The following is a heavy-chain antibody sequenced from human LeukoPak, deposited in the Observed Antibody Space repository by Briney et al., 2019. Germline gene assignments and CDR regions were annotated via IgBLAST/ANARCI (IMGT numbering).Heavy chain of an antibody. J-gene: IGHJ3*02. CDR2: IYYNGDT. CDR3: AGKLGEDALDI. V-gene: IGHV4-30-4*08. CDR1: RGSINSGDYY. Sequence: SQTLSLTCIISRGSINSGDYYWSWIRQPPGKGLEWIGYIYYNGDTFYNPSLKSRVFISVDTSRNRFSLKMSSVTAADTAVYFRAGKLGEDALDIWGQGTMVTVSS. D-gene: IGHD7-27*01.